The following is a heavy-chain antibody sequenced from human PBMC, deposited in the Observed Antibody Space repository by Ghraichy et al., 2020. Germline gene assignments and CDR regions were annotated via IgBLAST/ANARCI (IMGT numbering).Heavy chain of an antibody. CDR3: TSEYSSSPAD. J-gene: IGHJ4*02. CDR2: IYYSGTT. CDR1: GGSISSGSHH. D-gene: IGHD6-6*01. Sequence: SQTLSLTCTVSGGSISSGSHHGGWMRLPPGKGLGWIGIIYYSGTTYYNPSLRSRVTIPVDTSRNEFSMRLSSLTAADTAVYYCTSEYSSSPADWGQGTLVTVAS. V-gene: IGHV4-39*01.